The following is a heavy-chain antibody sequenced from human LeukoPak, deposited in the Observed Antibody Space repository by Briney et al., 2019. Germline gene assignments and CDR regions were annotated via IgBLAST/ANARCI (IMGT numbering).Heavy chain of an antibody. D-gene: IGHD2-2*01. V-gene: IGHV3-23*01. CDR2: ISGSGGST. J-gene: IGHJ6*02. Sequence: PGGSLRLSCAASGFTFSSYAMSWVRQAPGKGLEWVSAISGSGGSTYYADSVKGRFTISRDNSKNTLYLQMNSLRAEDTAVYYCAKSIVVVPAAMIDYYYGMDVWGQGTTVTVSS. CDR3: AKSIVVVPAAMIDYYYGMDV. CDR1: GFTFSSYA.